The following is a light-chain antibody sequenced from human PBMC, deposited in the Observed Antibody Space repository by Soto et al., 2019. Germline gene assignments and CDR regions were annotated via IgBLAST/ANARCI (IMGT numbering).Light chain of an antibody. Sequence: QSVLTQPPSVSGAPGQRVTISCTGSSSNIGAGYDVHWYQQLPGTAPKLLIYGNSNRPSGVPDRFSGSKSGTSASLAITGLQAEDEADYYGQSYDSSLTPVVFGGGTKVTVL. J-gene: IGLJ2*01. V-gene: IGLV1-40*01. CDR1: SSNIGAGYD. CDR2: GNS. CDR3: QSYDSSLTPVV.